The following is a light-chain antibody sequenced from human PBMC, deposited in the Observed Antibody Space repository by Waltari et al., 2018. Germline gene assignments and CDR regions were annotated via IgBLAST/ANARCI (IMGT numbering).Light chain of an antibody. V-gene: IGKV1-5*01. Sequence: DIQMTQSPSTLSASVGDRVTITCRASQCITRWLAWYQQKPGKAPKLLMYDASSLESGVPSRFSGSGSGTEFTLTISSLQPDDFATYYCQEHVTYWAFGQGTKVEMK. J-gene: IGKJ1*01. CDR1: QCITRW. CDR2: DAS. CDR3: QEHVTYWA.